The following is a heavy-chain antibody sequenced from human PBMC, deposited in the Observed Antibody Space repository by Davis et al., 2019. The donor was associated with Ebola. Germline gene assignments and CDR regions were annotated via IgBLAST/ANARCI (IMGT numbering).Heavy chain of an antibody. J-gene: IGHJ3*02. D-gene: IGHD3-16*01. CDR3: ASDLEGDDAFDI. V-gene: IGHV1-18*01. Sequence: ASVKVSCKASGYTFTSYGISWVRQAPGQGLEWMGWISAYNGNTNYAQKLQGRVTMTTDTSTSTAYMELRSLRSDDTAVYYCASDLEGDDAFDIWGQGTMVTVSS. CDR1: GYTFTSYG. CDR2: ISAYNGNT.